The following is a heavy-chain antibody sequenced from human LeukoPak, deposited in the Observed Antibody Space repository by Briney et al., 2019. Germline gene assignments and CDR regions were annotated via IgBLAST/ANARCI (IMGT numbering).Heavy chain of an antibody. CDR2: INHSGST. V-gene: IGHV4-34*01. J-gene: IGHJ4*02. CDR1: GGSFSGYY. CDR3: ARGQLAPSRHHFDY. Sequence: SETLSLTCAVYGGSFSGYYWSWIRQPPGKGLEWIGEINHSGSTNYNPSLKSRVTISVDTSKNQFSLKLSSVTAADTAVYYCARGQLAPSRHHFDYWGQGTLVTVSS. D-gene: IGHD6-6*01.